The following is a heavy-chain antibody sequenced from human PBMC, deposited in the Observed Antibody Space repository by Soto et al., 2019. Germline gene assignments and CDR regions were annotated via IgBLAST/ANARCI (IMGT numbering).Heavy chain of an antibody. CDR2: ISSSSSTI. Sequence: EVQLVESGGGLVQPGGSLRLSCAASGFTFSSYSMNWVRQAPRKGLEWVSYISSSSSTIYYADSVKGRFTISRDNAKNSLYLQMNSLRDEDTAVYYCARDDYYDTSGYLALFDYWGQGTLVTVSS. D-gene: IGHD3-22*01. J-gene: IGHJ4*02. CDR1: GFTFSSYS. V-gene: IGHV3-48*02. CDR3: ARDDYYDTSGYLALFDY.